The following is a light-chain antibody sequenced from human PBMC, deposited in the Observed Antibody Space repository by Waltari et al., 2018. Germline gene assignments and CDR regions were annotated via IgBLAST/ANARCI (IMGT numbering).Light chain of an antibody. CDR3: LQQSNYPWT. CDR2: ATS. J-gene: IGKJ1*01. V-gene: IGKV1-6*01. Sequence: AVQMTQSPSSLSASVGDRVPITCRTSQDIRNALGWSQYKSGRAPKLLIFATSTLQSVVPSRFIGSGSGTGFALTISSLQPEDSATYYCLQQSNYPWTFGQGTKVEI. CDR1: QDIRNA.